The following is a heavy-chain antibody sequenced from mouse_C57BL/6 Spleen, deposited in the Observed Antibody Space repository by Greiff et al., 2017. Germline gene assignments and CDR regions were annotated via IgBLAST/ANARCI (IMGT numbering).Heavy chain of an antibody. Sequence: EVQLQQSGAELVKPGASVKLSCTASGFNIKDYYMHWVKQRTEQGLEWIGRIDPEDGETKYAPKFQGKATITADTSSNTAYLQLSSLTPKAAAVSYCASGIKTVVARYFGVWGTGTTVTVSA. CDR2: IDPEDGET. CDR3: ASGIKTVVARYFGV. V-gene: IGHV14-2*01. J-gene: IGHJ1*03. D-gene: IGHD1-1*01. CDR1: GFNIKDYY.